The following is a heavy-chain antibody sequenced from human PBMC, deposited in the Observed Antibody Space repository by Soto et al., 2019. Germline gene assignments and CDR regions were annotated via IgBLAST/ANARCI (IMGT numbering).Heavy chain of an antibody. CDR3: AMSSIAARPGGIDY. Sequence: QVQLQQWGAGLLKPSETLSLTCAVYGGSFSGYYWSWIRQPPGKGLEWTGEINHSGSTNYNPSLKSRVTISVHTSKNQFSLKLSSVTAADTAVYYCAMSSIAARPGGIDYWGQGTLVTVSS. D-gene: IGHD6-6*01. CDR1: GGSFSGYY. CDR2: INHSGST. V-gene: IGHV4-34*01. J-gene: IGHJ4*02.